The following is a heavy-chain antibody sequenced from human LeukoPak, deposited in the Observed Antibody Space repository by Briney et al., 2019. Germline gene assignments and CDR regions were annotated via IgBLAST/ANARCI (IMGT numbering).Heavy chain of an antibody. CDR2: ISTYNGNA. D-gene: IGHD5-12*01. CDR1: GYTFTSYG. CDR3: AVESAGLRGYSGYHYYYYYGVDV. J-gene: IGHJ6*02. V-gene: IGHV1-18*01. Sequence: EASVKVSCKTSGYTFTSYGISWVRQAPGQGLEWMGWISTYNGNANSAQKVQGRVTMTTDTSPSTAYMELRSLRSEDTAVYYCAVESAGLRGYSGYHYYYYYGVDVWGQGTTVTVSS.